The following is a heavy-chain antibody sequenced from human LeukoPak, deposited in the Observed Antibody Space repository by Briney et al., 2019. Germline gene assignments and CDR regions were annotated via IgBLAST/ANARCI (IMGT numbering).Heavy chain of an antibody. CDR2: IYYSGST. D-gene: IGHD2-21*02. CDR1: GGSISSYY. Sequence: PSETLSLTCTVSGGSISSYYWSWIRQPPGKGLEWIGYIYYSGSTNYNPSLKSRVTISVDTSKNRFSLKLSSVTAADTAVYYCARALYCGGDCHHFDYWGQGTLVTVSS. V-gene: IGHV4-59*01. J-gene: IGHJ4*02. CDR3: ARALYCGGDCHHFDY.